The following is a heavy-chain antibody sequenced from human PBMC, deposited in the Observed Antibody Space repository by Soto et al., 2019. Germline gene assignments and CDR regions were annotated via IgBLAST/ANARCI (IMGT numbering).Heavy chain of an antibody. J-gene: IGHJ4*02. V-gene: IGHV4-39*01. CDR2: IYSSGST. CDR3: ARLDSSGYYDESGYYFDY. Sequence: PSETLSLTCTVSGGSISSSSYYWGWIRQPPGKGLEWIGSIYSSGSTYYNPSLKSRVTISVDTSKNQFSLKLSSVTAADTAVYYCARLDSSGYYDESGYYFDYWGQGTLVTVSS. D-gene: IGHD3-22*01. CDR1: GGSISSSSYY.